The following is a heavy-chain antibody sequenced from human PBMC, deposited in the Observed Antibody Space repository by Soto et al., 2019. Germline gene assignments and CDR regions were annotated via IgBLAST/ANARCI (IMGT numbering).Heavy chain of an antibody. Sequence: GGSLRLSCAASGFTFITYGMHWRRHAPGKGLEWVAVISYDGSKKYYAGSVKGRFTISRDNSKSTLYLQMNSLRVEDTAVYYCAKDKEEYSSSSRDFQHWGQGTLVTVSS. CDR1: GFTFITYG. D-gene: IGHD6-6*01. V-gene: IGHV3-30*18. CDR2: ISYDGSKK. CDR3: AKDKEEYSSSSRDFQH. J-gene: IGHJ1*01.